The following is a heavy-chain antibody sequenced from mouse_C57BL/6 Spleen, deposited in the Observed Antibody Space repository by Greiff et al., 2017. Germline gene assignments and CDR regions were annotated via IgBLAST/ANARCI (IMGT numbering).Heavy chain of an antibody. D-gene: IGHD3-3*01. Sequence: QVQLQQSGAELVRPGASVTLSCKASGYTFTDYEMHWVKQTPVHGLEWIGAIDPETGGTAYNQKFQGKAILTADKSSSTAYTELRSLTSEDSAVYYCTRRRGLYAMDYWGQGTSVTVSS. CDR3: TRRRGLYAMDY. V-gene: IGHV1-15*01. CDR1: GYTFTDYE. CDR2: IDPETGGT. J-gene: IGHJ4*01.